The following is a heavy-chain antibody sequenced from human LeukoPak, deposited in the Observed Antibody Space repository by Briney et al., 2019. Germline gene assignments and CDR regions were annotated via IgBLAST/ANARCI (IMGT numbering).Heavy chain of an antibody. CDR1: GFTFSSYE. J-gene: IGHJ4*02. Sequence: GGSLRLSCAASGFTFSSYEMNWVRQAPGKGLEWVSYISSSGSTIYYADSVKGRFTVSRDNAKNSLYLQMNSLRGEDAALYYCARDRYFLISVSGTIDYWGQGTLVTVSS. CDR3: ARDRYFLISVSGTIDY. V-gene: IGHV3-48*03. D-gene: IGHD6-19*01. CDR2: ISSSGSTI.